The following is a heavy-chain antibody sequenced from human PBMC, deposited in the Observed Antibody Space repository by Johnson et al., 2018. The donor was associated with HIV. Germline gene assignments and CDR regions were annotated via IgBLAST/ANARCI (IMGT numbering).Heavy chain of an antibody. D-gene: IGHD2-2*01. CDR1: GFTFSSYG. J-gene: IGHJ3*02. V-gene: IGHV3-30*02. CDR3: AKAVVPSDDAFDI. Sequence: QVQLVESGGGVVQPGGSLRLSCAASGFTFSSYGMHWVRQAPGKGLEWVAFIRYDGSNKYYADSVTGRFTISRDNSKNTLYLQMNSLRNEDTAVYSCAKAVVPSDDAFDIWGQGTMVTVSS. CDR2: IRYDGSNK.